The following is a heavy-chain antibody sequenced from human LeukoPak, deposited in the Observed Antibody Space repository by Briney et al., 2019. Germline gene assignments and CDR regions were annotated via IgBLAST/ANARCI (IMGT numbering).Heavy chain of an antibody. CDR2: MNPNSGNA. Sequence: ASVKVSCRASGYNFNNHDINWVRQATGQGLEWLGRMNPNSGNAAYAQKLQGRVTMTWDSSTNTAYLEVIALRSDDTAVYYCAKSSGDYFFDYWGQGTLVTVSS. CDR3: AKSSGDYFFDY. V-gene: IGHV1-8*01. CDR1: GYNFNNHD. D-gene: IGHD3-22*01. J-gene: IGHJ4*02.